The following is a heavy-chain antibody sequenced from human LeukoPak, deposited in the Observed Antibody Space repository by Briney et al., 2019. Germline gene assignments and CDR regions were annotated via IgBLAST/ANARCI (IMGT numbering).Heavy chain of an antibody. CDR2: ISVSGGST. D-gene: IGHD3-10*01. CDR1: GFTFSSYA. Sequence: GGSLRLSCAASGFTFSSYAMSWVRQAPGEGLDVVSAISVSGGSTDYAPSVKGRFTISRDNSKNTLYLQMNSLRAEDTAVYYCAKDRVYYGSGQFPYWGQGTLVTVSS. CDR3: AKDRVYYGSGQFPY. V-gene: IGHV3-23*01. J-gene: IGHJ4*02.